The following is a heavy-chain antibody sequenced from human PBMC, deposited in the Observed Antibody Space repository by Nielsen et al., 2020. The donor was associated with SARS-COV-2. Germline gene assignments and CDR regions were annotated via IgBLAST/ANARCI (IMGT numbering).Heavy chain of an antibody. V-gene: IGHV4-59*01. CDR3: ARGGGWGGLYDY. CDR2: IYYSGST. Sequence: SETLSLTCTVSGGSISSYYWSWIRQPPGKGLEWIGYIYYSGSTNYNPSLKSRVTISVDTSKNQFSLKLSSVTAADTAVYYCARGGGWGGLYDYWGQGTLVTVSS. CDR1: GGSISSYY. D-gene: IGHD2-2*02. J-gene: IGHJ4*02.